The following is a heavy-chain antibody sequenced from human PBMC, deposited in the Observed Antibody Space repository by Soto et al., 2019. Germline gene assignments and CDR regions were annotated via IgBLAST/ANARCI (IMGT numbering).Heavy chain of an antibody. CDR1: GFTFSSYE. D-gene: IGHD6-19*01. J-gene: IGHJ4*02. V-gene: IGHV3-48*03. CDR3: ARDPRGIAVAGTGGYYFDY. Sequence: GGSLRLSCAASGFTFSSYEMNWVRQAPGKGLEWVSYISSSGSTIYYADSVKGRFTISRDNAKNSLYLQMNSLRAEDTAVYYCARDPRGIAVAGTGGYYFDYWGQGTLVTVSS. CDR2: ISSSGSTI.